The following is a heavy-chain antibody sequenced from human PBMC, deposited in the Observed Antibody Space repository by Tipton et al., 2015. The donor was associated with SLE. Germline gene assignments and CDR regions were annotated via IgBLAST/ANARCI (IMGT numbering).Heavy chain of an antibody. D-gene: IGHD1-26*01. Sequence: GSLRLSCAASGFTFSWFSMNWVRQAPGKGLEWVSSISGSGDYIYYADSVKGRFTISRDNAKNSLYLQMNSLRAEDTAVYYCARDPSGSRLDYWGQGTLVTVSS. J-gene: IGHJ4*02. CDR2: ISGSGDYI. CDR3: ARDPSGSRLDY. CDR1: GFTFSWFS. V-gene: IGHV3-21*01.